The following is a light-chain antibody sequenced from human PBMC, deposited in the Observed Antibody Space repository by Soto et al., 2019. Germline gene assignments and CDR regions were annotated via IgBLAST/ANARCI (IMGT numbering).Light chain of an antibody. CDR3: QQYGSPPGM. CDR2: GAS. Sequence: EIVLTQSPGTLSLSPGERATLSCRASQSVSSSYLAWYQQKPGQAPRLLIYGASSRATGIPDRFSGSGSGTDFTLTISRLEPEDFAVYYCQQYGSPPGMFGQGTKVEIK. CDR1: QSVSSSY. V-gene: IGKV3-20*01. J-gene: IGKJ1*01.